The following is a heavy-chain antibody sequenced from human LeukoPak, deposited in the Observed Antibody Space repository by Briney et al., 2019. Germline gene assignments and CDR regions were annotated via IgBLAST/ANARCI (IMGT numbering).Heavy chain of an antibody. CDR1: GFTFSSYS. CDR2: ISSSSSYI. CDR3: ARDIATVTHNWFDP. J-gene: IGHJ5*02. D-gene: IGHD4-17*01. V-gene: IGHV3-21*01. Sequence: KSGGSLRLSCAASGFTFSSYSMNWVRQAPGKGLEWVSSISSSSSYIYYADSVKGRFTISRDNAKNSLYLQMNSLRAEDTAVYYCARDIATVTHNWFDPWGQGTLVTVSS.